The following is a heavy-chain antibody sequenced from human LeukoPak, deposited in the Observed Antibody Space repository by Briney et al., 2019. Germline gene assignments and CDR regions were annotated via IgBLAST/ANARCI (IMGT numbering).Heavy chain of an antibody. CDR2: IKSKTDGGTT. V-gene: IGHV3-15*01. CDR1: GFTFSNAW. J-gene: IGHJ4*02. D-gene: IGHD5-18*01. CDR3: TTAGYSYGSDY. Sequence: PGGSLRLSCAASGFTFSNAWMSWVRQAPGKGLEWVGRIKSKTDGGTTDYTAPVKGRFTISRDDSRNTLYLQMNSLKTEDTAVYYCTTAGYSYGSDYWGQGTLVTVSS.